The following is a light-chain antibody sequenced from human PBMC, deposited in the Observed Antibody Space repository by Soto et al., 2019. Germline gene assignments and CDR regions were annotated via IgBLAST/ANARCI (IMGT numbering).Light chain of an antibody. CDR1: QSVSIY. J-gene: IGKJ4*01. CDR3: QQRSNWPLT. CDR2: DAS. Sequence: VVLTRSPGTLSLSPLSRATLSVMASQSVSIYLAWYQQKPGQAPRLLIYDASNSATGIPARFSGSGSGTDFTLTISSLEPEDFAVYYCQQRSNWPLTFGGGTKVDIK. V-gene: IGKV3-11*01.